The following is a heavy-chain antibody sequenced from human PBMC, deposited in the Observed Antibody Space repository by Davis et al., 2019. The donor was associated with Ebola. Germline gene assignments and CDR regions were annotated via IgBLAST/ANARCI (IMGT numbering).Heavy chain of an antibody. CDR1: GFTFSSYS. Sequence: GGSLRLSCAASGFTFSSYSMNWVRQAPGKGLEWVSYISSSSSTIYYADSVKGRFTISRDNSKNTLYLQMNSLRADDTAVYYCAKSGRGFDYWGQGTLVTVSS. CDR3: AKSGRGFDY. V-gene: IGHV3-48*01. J-gene: IGHJ4*02. D-gene: IGHD1-14*01. CDR2: ISSSSSTI.